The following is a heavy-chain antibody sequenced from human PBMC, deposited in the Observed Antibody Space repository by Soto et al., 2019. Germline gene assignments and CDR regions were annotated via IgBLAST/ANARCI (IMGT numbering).Heavy chain of an antibody. D-gene: IGHD2-2*01. Sequence: GESLKISCKGSGYSFTSYWISWVRQMPGKGLEWMGRIDPSDSYTNYSPSFQGHVTISADKSISTAYLQWSSLKASDTAMYYCARQGGRIVVVPAATNWFDPWGQGTLVTVSS. V-gene: IGHV5-10-1*01. CDR1: GYSFTSYW. CDR2: IDPSDSYT. CDR3: ARQGGRIVVVPAATNWFDP. J-gene: IGHJ5*02.